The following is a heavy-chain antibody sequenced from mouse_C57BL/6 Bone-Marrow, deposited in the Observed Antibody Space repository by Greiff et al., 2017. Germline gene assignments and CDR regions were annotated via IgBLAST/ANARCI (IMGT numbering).Heavy chain of an antibody. CDR3: SYTWFAY. Sequence: EVQLQQSGAELVRPGASVKLSCTASGFNIKDDYMHWVKQRPEQGLEWSGWIDPENGDTEYASKFQGKATITADTSSNTAYLQLSSLTSEDTAVYYCSYTWFAYWGQGTLVTVSA. V-gene: IGHV14-4*01. CDR1: GFNIKDDY. J-gene: IGHJ3*01. D-gene: IGHD2-12*01. CDR2: IDPENGDT.